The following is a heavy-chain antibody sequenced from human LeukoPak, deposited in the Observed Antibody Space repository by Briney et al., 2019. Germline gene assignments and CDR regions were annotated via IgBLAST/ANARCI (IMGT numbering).Heavy chain of an antibody. CDR3: ARDLTGDAYFDY. V-gene: IGHV3-66*01. Sequence: GGSLRLSCAVSGFTVSSNYMSWVRQAPGRGLQWVSVLYSGGSTYYADSVKGRFTISRDNSKNTLYLQMNSLRAEDTAVYYCARDLTGDAYFDYWGQGTLVTVSS. D-gene: IGHD7-27*01. CDR2: LYSGGST. CDR1: GFTVSSNY. J-gene: IGHJ4*02.